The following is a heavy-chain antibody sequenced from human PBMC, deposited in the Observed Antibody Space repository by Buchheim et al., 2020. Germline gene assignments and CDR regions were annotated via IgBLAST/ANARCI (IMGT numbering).Heavy chain of an antibody. CDR2: ISSSYEL. CDR3: ARDSSGWSRDY. J-gene: IGHJ4*02. V-gene: IGHV3-21*02. CDR1: GFSFSPYG. D-gene: IGHD6-19*01. Sequence: EVQLVESGGGLVTPGGSLRLSCAASGFSFSPYGMTWVRQATGKGLEWVSTISSSYELLFGESLKGRFVISRGNVRTPVLLHMNNLRAEDTAVYFCARDSSGWSRDYWGQGTLVTVSS.